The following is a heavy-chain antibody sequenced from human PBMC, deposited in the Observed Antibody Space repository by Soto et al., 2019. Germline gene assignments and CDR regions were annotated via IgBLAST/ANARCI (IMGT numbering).Heavy chain of an antibody. CDR1: GFPFSSYG. V-gene: IGHV3-33*08. Sequence: GGSLRLSCAASGFPFSSYGMHWVRTAPGKGLEWVAVIWYDGSNKYCADSVKGRFTISRDNSKNTLYLQMNSLRAEDTAVYYCARVSGHDFWSGYYTLYYYYGMDVWGQGTTVTVSS. D-gene: IGHD3-3*01. J-gene: IGHJ6*02. CDR2: IWYDGSNK. CDR3: ARVSGHDFWSGYYTLYYYYGMDV.